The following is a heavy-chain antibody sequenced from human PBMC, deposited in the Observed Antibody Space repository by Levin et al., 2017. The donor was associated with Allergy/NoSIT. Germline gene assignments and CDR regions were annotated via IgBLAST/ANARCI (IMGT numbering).Heavy chain of an antibody. D-gene: IGHD5-18*01. CDR2: IYYSGST. CDR3: ARETTAMVTRYFDY. Sequence: SETLSLTCTVSGGSISSGGYYWSWIRQHPGKGLEWIGYIYYSGSTYYNPSLKSRVTISVDTSKNQFSLKLSSVTAADTAVYYCARETTAMVTRYFDYWGQGTLVTVSS. J-gene: IGHJ4*02. V-gene: IGHV4-31*03. CDR1: GGSISSGGYY.